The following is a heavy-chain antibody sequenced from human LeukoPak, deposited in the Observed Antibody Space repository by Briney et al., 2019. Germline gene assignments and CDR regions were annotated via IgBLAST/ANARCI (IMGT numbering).Heavy chain of an antibody. V-gene: IGHV3-23*01. CDR1: GFTFSNYA. CDR2: IHYSGGST. D-gene: IGHD5-24*01. CDR3: AKVIREVDMSYDY. J-gene: IGHJ4*02. Sequence: GGSLRLSCAASGFTFSNYALGWVRQAPGKGLEWVSAIHYSGGSTYYADSVKGRFTISRDNSKNTLYLQMNSLRAEDTAVYYCAKVIREVDMSYDYWGQGALVTVSS.